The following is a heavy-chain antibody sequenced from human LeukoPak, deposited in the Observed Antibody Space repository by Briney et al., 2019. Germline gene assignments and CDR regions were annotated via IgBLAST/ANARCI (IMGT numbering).Heavy chain of an antibody. Sequence: GASVKVSCKASGGTFSSYAISWVRQAPGQGLEWMGGIIPIFGTANYAQKFQGRVTITADESTSTAYMELSSLRSEDTAVYYCARGERGYRYGFEYFKNWGQGTLVTVSS. CDR1: GGTFSSYA. D-gene: IGHD5-18*01. V-gene: IGHV1-69*13. CDR3: ARGERGYRYGFEYFKN. CDR2: IIPIFGTA. J-gene: IGHJ1*01.